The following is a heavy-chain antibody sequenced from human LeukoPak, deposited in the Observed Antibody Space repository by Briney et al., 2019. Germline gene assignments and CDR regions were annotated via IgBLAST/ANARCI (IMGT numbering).Heavy chain of an antibody. CDR2: IIPIFGTA. Sequence: ASVKVSCKASGGTFSSYAISWVRQAPGQGLEWMGGIIPIFGTANYAQKFQGRVTITADESTSTAYMELSSLRSEDTAVYYCARDPPEEVWFDPWGQGTLVTVSS. CDR3: ARDPPEEVWFDP. CDR1: GGTFSSYA. V-gene: IGHV1-69*13. J-gene: IGHJ5*02.